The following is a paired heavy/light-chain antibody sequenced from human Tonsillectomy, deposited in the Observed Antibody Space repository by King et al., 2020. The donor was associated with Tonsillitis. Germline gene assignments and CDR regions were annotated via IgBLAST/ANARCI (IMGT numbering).Light chain of an antibody. CDR1: QGISSH. CDR2: GAS. CDR3: QHAHIYPIT. J-gene: IGKJ4*01. V-gene: IGKV1-9*01. Sequence: DIQLTQSPSFLSASVGDRVTITCRASQGISSHLAWHQQKPGKAPNLLIFGASTLQSGVPSRFSGSGSGTEFTLTISSLQTEDSATYYCQHAHIYPITFGGGTKVEIK.
Heavy chain of an antibody. Sequence: EVQLVESGGGLVQPGGSLRLSCVASGFAFSDHYMDWVRQAPGKGLEWVGRTRKRSNGYTTEYAASVKGKFSISRDDSKNTLYLQLNSLRTEDTAIYYCVRVWETGGWFWFDPWGQGTLVTVSS. CDR3: VRVWETGGWFWFDP. V-gene: IGHV3-72*01. CDR2: TRKRSNGYTT. D-gene: IGHD1-26*01. J-gene: IGHJ5*02. CDR1: GFAFSDHY.